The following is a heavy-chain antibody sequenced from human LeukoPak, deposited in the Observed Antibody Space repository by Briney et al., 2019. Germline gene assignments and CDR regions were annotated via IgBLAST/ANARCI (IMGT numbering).Heavy chain of an antibody. CDR3: ARENWELVAVPMDV. J-gene: IGHJ6*04. CDR2: ISSSGSAI. CDR1: GFTFSSYA. D-gene: IGHD1-7*01. Sequence: GGSLRLSCAASGFTFSSYAMSWVRQAPGKGLEWISYISSSGSAIYYGDSVKGRFAISRDNAKNSLYLQMNSLRAEDTAIYYCARENWELVAVPMDVWGKGTTVIVSS. V-gene: IGHV3-48*01.